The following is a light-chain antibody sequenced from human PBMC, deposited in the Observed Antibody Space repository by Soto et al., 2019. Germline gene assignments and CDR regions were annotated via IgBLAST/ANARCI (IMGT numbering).Light chain of an antibody. CDR3: SSYTSNTTVV. CDR1: SSDVGGYNY. CDR2: EVS. Sequence: QSALTQPASVSGSPGQSITISCTGTSSDVGGYNYVSWYQQHPGKAPKLMIYEVSNRPSGVSIRFSGSKSGNTASLTISGLQAEDEADYYCSSYTSNTTVVFGGGTKVTVL. V-gene: IGLV2-14*01. J-gene: IGLJ2*01.